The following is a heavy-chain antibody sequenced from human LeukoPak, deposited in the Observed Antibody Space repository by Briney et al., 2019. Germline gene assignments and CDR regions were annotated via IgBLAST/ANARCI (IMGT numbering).Heavy chain of an antibody. V-gene: IGHV1-69*05. D-gene: IGHD3-22*01. Sequence: VASVKVSFKASGGTFSSYAISWVRQAPGQGLEWMGGIIPIFGTANYAQKFQGRVTITTDESTSTAYMELSSLRSEDTAVYYCARGYYDSSGNPRLDYWGQGTLVTVSS. CDR3: ARGYYDSSGNPRLDY. CDR2: IIPIFGTA. J-gene: IGHJ4*02. CDR1: GGTFSSYA.